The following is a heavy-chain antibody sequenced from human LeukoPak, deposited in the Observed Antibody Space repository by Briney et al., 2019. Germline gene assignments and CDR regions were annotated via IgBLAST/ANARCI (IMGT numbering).Heavy chain of an antibody. CDR3: ARSGIVVVRRLRAFDI. CDR2: TYYRSKWYN. CDR1: GDSVSTNSAT. J-gene: IGHJ3*02. D-gene: IGHD3-22*01. V-gene: IGHV6-1*01. Sequence: TSQTLSLTCAISGDSVSTNSATWNWIRQSPSRGLEWLGRTYYRSKWYNDYAVSVKSRITINPDTSKNQFSLKLSSVTAADTAVYYCARSGIVVVRRLRAFDIWSQGTMVTVSS.